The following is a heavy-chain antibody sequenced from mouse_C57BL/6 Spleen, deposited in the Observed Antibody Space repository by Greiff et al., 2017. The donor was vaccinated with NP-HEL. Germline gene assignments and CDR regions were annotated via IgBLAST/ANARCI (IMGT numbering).Heavy chain of an antibody. V-gene: IGHV1-53*01. D-gene: IGHD2-3*01. CDR3: ARPIYDGRYAMDY. CDR1: GYTFTSYW. Sequence: QVQLQQSGTELVKPGASVKLSCKASGYTFTSYWMHWVKQRPGQGLEWIGNINPSNGGTNYNEKFKSKATLTVDKSSSTAYMQLSSLTSEDSAVYYCARPIYDGRYAMDYWGQGTSVTVSS. CDR2: INPSNGGT. J-gene: IGHJ4*01.